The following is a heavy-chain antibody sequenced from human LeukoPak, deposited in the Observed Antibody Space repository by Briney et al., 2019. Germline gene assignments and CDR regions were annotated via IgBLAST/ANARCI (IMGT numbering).Heavy chain of an antibody. Sequence: SVKVSCKASGGTFSSYAISWVRQAPGQGLEWMGGIMPISGTTNYEQRFQGRVTITRDESASTAYMELRSLRSDDTAVYYCARDQGRYCSGGSCYSQNWFDPWGQGTLVTVSS. CDR2: IMPISGTT. V-gene: IGHV1-69*05. CDR1: GGTFSSYA. J-gene: IGHJ5*02. CDR3: ARDQGRYCSGGSCYSQNWFDP. D-gene: IGHD2-15*01.